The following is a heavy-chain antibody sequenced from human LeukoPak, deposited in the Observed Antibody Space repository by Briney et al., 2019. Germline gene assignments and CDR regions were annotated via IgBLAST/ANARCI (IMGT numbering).Heavy chain of an antibody. V-gene: IGHV4-59*12. Sequence: KTSETLSLTCTVSGGSISSYYWSWIRQPPGKGLEWIGYIYYSGSTNYNPSLKSRVTISVDTSKNQFSLKLSSVTAADTAVYYCARGGSGRKVGATRAFWFDPWGQGTLVTVSS. D-gene: IGHD1-26*01. CDR2: IYYSGST. CDR1: GGSISSYY. CDR3: ARGGSGRKVGATRAFWFDP. J-gene: IGHJ5*02.